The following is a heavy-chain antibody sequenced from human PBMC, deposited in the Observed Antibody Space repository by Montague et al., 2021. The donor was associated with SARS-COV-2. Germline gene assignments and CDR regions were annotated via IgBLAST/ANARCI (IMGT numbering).Heavy chain of an antibody. V-gene: IGHV4-31*03. J-gene: IGHJ3*02. CDR1: GGSISSGGYY. CDR3: ARAYITMIVVVSAFDI. CDR2: IYYSGST. D-gene: IGHD3-22*01. Sequence: TLSLTCTVSGGSISSGGYYWSWIRQHPGKGLEWIGYIYYSGSTYYNPSLKSRVTISVDTSKNQFSLKLSSVTAADTAVYYCARAYITMIVVVSAFDIWGQGTMVPVPS.